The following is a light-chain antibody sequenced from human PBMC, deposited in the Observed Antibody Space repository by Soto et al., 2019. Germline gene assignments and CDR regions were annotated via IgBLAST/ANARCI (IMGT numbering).Light chain of an antibody. V-gene: IGLV2-14*01. J-gene: IGLJ1*01. CDR2: EVN. CDR1: SSDIGAYDY. CDR3: FSFTTTRTHV. Sequence: QSALTQPASLSGSPGQSITISCTGTSSDIGAYDYVSWFQQHPGKAPKLMISEVNNRPSGVSNRFSGSKSGNTAYLTISGLQVEDEAEYFFFSFTTTRTHVFGPRTKVTVL.